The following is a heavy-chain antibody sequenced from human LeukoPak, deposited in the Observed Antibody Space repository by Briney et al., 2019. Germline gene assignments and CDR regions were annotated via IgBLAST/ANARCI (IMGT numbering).Heavy chain of an antibody. CDR2: IYYSGST. J-gene: IGHJ6*03. V-gene: IGHV4-39*07. CDR3: ARSEQQLNLFLYYYYYMDV. Sequence: PSETLSLTCTVSGGSISSSSYYWGWIRQPPGKGLEWIGSIYYSGSTYYNPSLKSRVTISVDTSKNQFSLKLSSVTAADTAVYYCARSEQQLNLFLYYYYYMDVWGKGTTVTVSS. D-gene: IGHD6-13*01. CDR1: GGSISSSSYY.